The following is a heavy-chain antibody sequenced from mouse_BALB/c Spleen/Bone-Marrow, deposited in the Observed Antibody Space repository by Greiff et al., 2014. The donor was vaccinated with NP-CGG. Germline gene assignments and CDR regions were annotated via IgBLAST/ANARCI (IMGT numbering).Heavy chain of an antibody. J-gene: IGHJ1*01. CDR2: IWAGGST. D-gene: IGHD1-1*02. Sequence: VMLVESGPGLVAPSQSLSITCTVSGFSLTSYGVHWVRQPPGKGLEWLGVIWAGGSTNYNSALMSRLSISKDNSKSQVFLKINSLQTDATAMYYCARDYGHYWFFDVWGAGTTVTVSS. CDR1: GFSLTSYG. V-gene: IGHV2-9*02. CDR3: ARDYGHYWFFDV.